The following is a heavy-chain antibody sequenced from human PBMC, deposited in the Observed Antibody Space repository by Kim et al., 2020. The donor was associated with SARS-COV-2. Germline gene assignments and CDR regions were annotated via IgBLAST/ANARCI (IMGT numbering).Heavy chain of an antibody. CDR3: ARHEGSSTNLDY. V-gene: IGHV5-51*01. J-gene: IGHJ4*02. CDR1: GYSFTTYW. D-gene: IGHD2-2*01. CDR2: IYPGDSDT. Sequence: GESLKISCEGSGYSFTTYWIGWVRQMPGRGLEWMGIIYPGDSDTRYSPSFQGQVTISVDKSISTAYLQWSSLKASDTAMYYCARHEGSSTNLDYWGQGTLFTGSS.